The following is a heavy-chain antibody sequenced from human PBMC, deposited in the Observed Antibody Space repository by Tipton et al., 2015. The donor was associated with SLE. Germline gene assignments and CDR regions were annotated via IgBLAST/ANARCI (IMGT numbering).Heavy chain of an antibody. Sequence: TLSLTCTVSGGSISSYYWSWIRQPAGKGLGWIGRIYTSGSTNYNPSLKSRVTMSVDTSKNQFSLKLSSVTAPDTAVYYWARQSMNYGDYDYWGQGTLVTVSS. D-gene: IGHD4-17*01. CDR2: IYTSGST. V-gene: IGHV4-4*07. CDR1: GGSISSYY. J-gene: IGHJ4*02. CDR3: ARQSMNYGDYDY.